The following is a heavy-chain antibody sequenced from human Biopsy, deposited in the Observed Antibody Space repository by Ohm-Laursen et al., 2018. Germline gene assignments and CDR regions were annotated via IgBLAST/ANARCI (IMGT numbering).Heavy chain of an antibody. J-gene: IGHJ4*02. CDR3: ARGSNDFGGLYFPR. CDR1: GGSFTGHY. V-gene: IGHV4-59*11. D-gene: IGHD4-23*01. Sequence: PSETLSLTCAVSGGSFTGHYWSWIRQPPGQGLEWIGHISYTGYTSYNTSLKSRVTISVDTSRNHFSLRLSSLTAADTAVYYCARGSNDFGGLYFPRWGQGTLLTGSS. CDR2: ISYTGYT.